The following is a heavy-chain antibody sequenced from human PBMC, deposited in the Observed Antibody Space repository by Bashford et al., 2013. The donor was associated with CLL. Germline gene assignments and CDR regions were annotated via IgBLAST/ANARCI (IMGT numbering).Heavy chain of an antibody. D-gene: IGHD2-2*01. Sequence: ASVKVSCKASGDTFSNSAFSWVRQAPGQGLEWMGWISGYNGNTNYAQKFQGRVTMTTDMSTSTTYMELRSLTSDDTAVYYCARESRDHDAFDIWGQGTMVTVSS. CDR1: GDTFSNSA. V-gene: IGHV1-18*01. CDR3: ARESRDHDAFDI. CDR2: ISGYNGNT. J-gene: IGHJ3*02.